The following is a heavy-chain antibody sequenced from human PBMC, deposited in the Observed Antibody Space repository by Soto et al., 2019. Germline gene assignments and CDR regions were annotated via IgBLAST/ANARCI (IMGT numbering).Heavy chain of an antibody. J-gene: IGHJ5*02. V-gene: IGHV4-31*03. CDR1: GGSISSGGYY. D-gene: IGHD6-19*01. CDR2: IYYSGST. Sequence: PSETLSLTCTVSGGSISSGGYYWSWIRQHPGKGLEWIGYIYYSGSTYYNPSLKSRVTISVDTSKNQFSLKLSSVTAADTAVYYCAIAVAGSYWFDPWGQGTLVTVSS. CDR3: AIAVAGSYWFDP.